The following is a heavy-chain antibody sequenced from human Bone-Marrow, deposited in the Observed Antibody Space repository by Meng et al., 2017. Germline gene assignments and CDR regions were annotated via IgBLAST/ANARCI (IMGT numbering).Heavy chain of an antibody. CDR2: IWYDGSNK. CDR3: AKSILTGYAIDY. Sequence: GESLKISCAASGFTFSSYGMHWVRQAPGKGLEWVAVIWYDGSNKYYADSVKGRLTISRDNSKNTLYLQMNSLRAEDTAVYYCAKSILTGYAIDYWGQGTLVTVSS. J-gene: IGHJ4*02. V-gene: IGHV3-33*06. D-gene: IGHD3-9*01. CDR1: GFTFSSYG.